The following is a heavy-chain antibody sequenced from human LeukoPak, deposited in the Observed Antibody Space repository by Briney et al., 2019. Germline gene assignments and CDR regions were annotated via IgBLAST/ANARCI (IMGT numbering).Heavy chain of an antibody. Sequence: GGSLKLSCAASEFTFSNYEMHWVRQAPGKGLEWVAYFSRDGSDIYYADSARGRFTISSDNAKNSVVLQMNGLRAEDTAVYYCARGRLIRVESFFDLWGQGTLVTVSS. V-gene: IGHV3-48*03. CDR1: EFTFSNYE. D-gene: IGHD2-21*01. J-gene: IGHJ4*02. CDR3: ARGRLIRVESFFDL. CDR2: FSRDGSDI.